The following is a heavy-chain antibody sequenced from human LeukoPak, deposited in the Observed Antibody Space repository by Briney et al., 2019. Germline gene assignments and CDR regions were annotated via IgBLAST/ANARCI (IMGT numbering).Heavy chain of an antibody. J-gene: IGHJ6*03. V-gene: IGHV3-11*04. CDR3: AAYGSGSYSSYYYMDV. D-gene: IGHD3-10*01. CDR2: ISSSGSTI. CDR1: GFTFSDYY. Sequence: GGSLRLSCAASGFTFSDYYMSWIRQAPGKGLEWVSYISSSGSTIYYADSVKGRFTISRDNAKNSLYLQMNSLRAEDTAVYYCAAYGSGSYSSYYYMDVWGKGTTVTISS.